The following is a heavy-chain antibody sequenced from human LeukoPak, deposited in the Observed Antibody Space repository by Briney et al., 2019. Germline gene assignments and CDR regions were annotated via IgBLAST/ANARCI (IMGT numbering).Heavy chain of an antibody. CDR2: VFRIGSTI. D-gene: IGHD3-16*02. V-gene: IGHV3-48*03. CDR3: ARGGEVGYDYVWGSYRLQNYYYYYGMDV. J-gene: IGHJ6*02. Sequence: GGCLSLACRPSAFIFGSFSVEWVRQAPESLRGWVAAVFRIGSTIMYGDSVKDRFTSSRHNPKNSMYVQIDSLRAEDTAVYYCARGGEVGYDYVWGSYRLQNYYYYYGMDVWGQGTTVTVSS. CDR1: AFIFGSFS.